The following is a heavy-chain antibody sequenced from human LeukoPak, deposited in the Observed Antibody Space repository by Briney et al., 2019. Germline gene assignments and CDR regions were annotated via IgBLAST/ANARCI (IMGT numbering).Heavy chain of an antibody. CDR3: ASTVEMATIGAFDI. V-gene: IGHV3-53*01. CDR2: IYSGGST. Sequence: PGGSLRLSCAASGFTVSSNYMSWVRQAPGKGLEWVSVIYSGGSTYYADSVKGRFTISRDNSKNTLYLQMNSLRAEDTAVYYCASTVEMATIGAFDIWGQGTMVTVSS. J-gene: IGHJ3*02. D-gene: IGHD5-24*01. CDR1: GFTVSSNY.